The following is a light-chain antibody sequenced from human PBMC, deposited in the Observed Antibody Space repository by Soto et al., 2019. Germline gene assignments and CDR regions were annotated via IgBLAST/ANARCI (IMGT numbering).Light chain of an antibody. V-gene: IGLV1-40*01. J-gene: IGLJ2*01. CDR2: GNS. CDR3: QSYDSSLSVG. CDR1: SSNIGAGYD. Sequence: QSVLTQPPSVSGAPGQRVTISCTGSSSNIGAGYDVHWYQQLPGTAPKLLIYGNSNRPSGVPDRFSGSKSGTSASLAITGLRAEDEADYYCQSYDSSLSVGFGGGTKVTV.